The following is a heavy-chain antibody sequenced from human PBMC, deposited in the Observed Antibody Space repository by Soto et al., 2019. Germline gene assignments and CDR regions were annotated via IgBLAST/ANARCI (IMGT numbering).Heavy chain of an antibody. CDR3: ARSNFWRVPRGYYYYGMDV. CDR1: GFTFSSYG. V-gene: IGHV3-30*03. D-gene: IGHD3-3*01. CDR2: ISYDGSNK. Sequence: GGSLRLSCAASGFTFSSYGMHWVRQAPGKGLEWVAVISYDGSNKYYADSVKGRFTISRDNSKNTLYLQMNSLRAEDTAVYYCARSNFWRVPRGYYYYGMDVWGQGTTVTVSS. J-gene: IGHJ6*02.